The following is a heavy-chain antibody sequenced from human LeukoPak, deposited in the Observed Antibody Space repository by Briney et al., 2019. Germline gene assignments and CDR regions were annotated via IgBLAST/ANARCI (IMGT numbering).Heavy chain of an antibody. CDR3: ARSTASYYDFWSAYYPNNY. J-gene: IGHJ4*02. V-gene: IGHV1-18*01. CDR1: GYTFTSYG. CDR2: ISAYNGNT. D-gene: IGHD3-3*01. Sequence: ASVKVSCKASGYTFTSYGISWVRQAPGQGLEWMGWISAYNGNTNYAQKLQGRVTMTTDTSTSTAYMELRSLRSDDTAVYYCARSTASYYDFWSAYYPNNYWGQGTLVTVSS.